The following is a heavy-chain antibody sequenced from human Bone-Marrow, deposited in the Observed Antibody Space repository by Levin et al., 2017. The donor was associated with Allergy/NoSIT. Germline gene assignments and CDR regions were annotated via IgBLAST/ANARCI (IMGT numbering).Heavy chain of an antibody. V-gene: IGHV1-69*13. CDR3: ARDFRTGEKNYYEMVY. Sequence: RASVKVSCKTSGGSFRTYAVSWVRQAPGQGLEWLGGIIPILGAPNYAQQFQGRVTITADESTRTAYMELTSLTSEDSAVYYCARDFRTGEKNYYEMVYWGQGTLVTVSS. CDR1: GGSFRTYA. J-gene: IGHJ4*02. CDR2: IIPILGAP. D-gene: IGHD3-22*01.